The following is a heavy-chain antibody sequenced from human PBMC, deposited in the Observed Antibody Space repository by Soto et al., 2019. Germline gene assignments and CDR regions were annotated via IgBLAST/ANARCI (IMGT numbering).Heavy chain of an antibody. J-gene: IGHJ4*02. Sequence: ASVKVSCKASGYTFTSYGISWVRQAPGQGLERMGWISAYNGNTNYAQKLQGRVTMTTDTSTSTAYMEQRSLRSDDTAEYYCSIANCCYYDSSGRRGYYFDYWGQGTLVTVS. D-gene: IGHD3-22*01. CDR2: ISAYNGNT. CDR1: GYTFTSYG. V-gene: IGHV1-18*01. CDR3: SIANCCYYDSSGRRGYYFDY.